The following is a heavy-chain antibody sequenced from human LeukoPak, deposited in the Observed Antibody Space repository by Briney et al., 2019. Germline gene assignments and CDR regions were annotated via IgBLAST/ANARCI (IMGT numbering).Heavy chain of an antibody. V-gene: IGHV2-5*01. Sequence: SGPTLVNPTQTLTLTCTFSGFSLSTSGVGVGWIRQPPGKALEWLALIYWNDDKRYSPSLKSRLTITKDTSKNQVVLTMTNMDPVDTATYYCAHFTYYYDSSGYPFDYWGQGTLVTVSS. CDR2: IYWNDDK. CDR3: AHFTYYYDSSGYPFDY. D-gene: IGHD3-22*01. J-gene: IGHJ4*02. CDR1: GFSLSTSGVG.